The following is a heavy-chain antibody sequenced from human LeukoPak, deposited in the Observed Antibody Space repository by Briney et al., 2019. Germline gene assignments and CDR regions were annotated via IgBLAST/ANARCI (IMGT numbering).Heavy chain of an antibody. Sequence: GASVKVSCKASGYTFTSYDINWVRQATGQGLEWMGWMNPNSGNTGYAQKFQGRVTMTRNTSISTAYVELSSLRSEDTAVYYCATGTSSSWADDDYWGQGTLVTVSS. V-gene: IGHV1-8*01. CDR1: GYTFTSYD. CDR3: ATGTSSSWADDDY. D-gene: IGHD6-13*01. J-gene: IGHJ4*02. CDR2: MNPNSGNT.